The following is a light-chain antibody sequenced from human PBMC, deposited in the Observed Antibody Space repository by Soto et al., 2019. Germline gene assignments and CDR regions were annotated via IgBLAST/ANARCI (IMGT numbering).Light chain of an antibody. V-gene: IGKV3-20*01. CDR2: DVS. J-gene: IGKJ1*01. CDR1: QTLRSGY. CDR3: HQHGSSPRA. Sequence: EIVLTQSPGTLSLSPGDRATLSCRASQTLRSGYLAWYQHKPGQAPRLLIYDVSSRTTGIPDRFSGSGSGTDFTLTISRLEPEDFAVYYCHQHGSSPRAFGQGTKVDIK.